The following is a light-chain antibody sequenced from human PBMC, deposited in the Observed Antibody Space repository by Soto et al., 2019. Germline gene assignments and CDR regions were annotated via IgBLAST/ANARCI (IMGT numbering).Light chain of an antibody. V-gene: IGKV3-20*01. CDR1: QSVSSSY. J-gene: IGKJ4*01. Sequence: SVWTKSQNTLSLSPGERATLSCRVSQSVSSSYLAWYQQKPGQAPRLLSYGASSRATGIPDRFSGSGSGTDFTLTISRLEPEDFAVYYSQLYGSPSHTFGGGTKVDIK. CDR2: GAS. CDR3: QLYGSPSHT.